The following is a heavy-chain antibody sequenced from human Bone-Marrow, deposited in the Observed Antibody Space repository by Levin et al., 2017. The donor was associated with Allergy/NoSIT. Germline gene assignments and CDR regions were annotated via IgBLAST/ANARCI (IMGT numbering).Heavy chain of an antibody. Sequence: GESLKISCAASGFTFSAFGMHWVRQAPGRGLEWVAVIWYDGSHKFYADSVKGRFTISRDNSKNTLYLQMNSLRAEDTAVYYCARDTLSSSGWFYYFGMDVWGQGTTVTVSS. D-gene: IGHD6-19*01. V-gene: IGHV3-33*01. J-gene: IGHJ6*02. CDR1: GFTFSAFG. CDR2: IWYDGSHK. CDR3: ARDTLSSSGWFYYFGMDV.